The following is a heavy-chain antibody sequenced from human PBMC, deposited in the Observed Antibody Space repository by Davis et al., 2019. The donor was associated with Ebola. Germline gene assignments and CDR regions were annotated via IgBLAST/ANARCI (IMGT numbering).Heavy chain of an antibody. CDR2: IYYSGST. J-gene: IGHJ5*02. D-gene: IGHD3-3*01. CDR1: GGSISSGDYY. Sequence: PSETLSLTCTVSGGSISSGDYYWSWIRQPPGKGLEWIGYIYYSGSTYYNPSLKSRVTISVDTSKNQFSLKLSSVTAADTAVYYCARGIRYDFWSGYTNWFDPWGQGTLVTVSS. CDR3: ARGIRYDFWSGYTNWFDP. V-gene: IGHV4-30-4*01.